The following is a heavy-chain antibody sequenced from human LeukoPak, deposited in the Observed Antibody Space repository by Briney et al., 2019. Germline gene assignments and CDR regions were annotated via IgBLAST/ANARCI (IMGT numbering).Heavy chain of an antibody. J-gene: IGHJ4*02. CDR3: VRIPAAGINY. D-gene: IGHD6-13*01. CDR1: GYTFTGYY. Sequence: EASVKVSCKASGYTFTGYYMHWVRQAPGQGLEWMGWINPNSGGTNYAQKFQGRVTMTRDTSIGTAYMELSRLRSDDTAVYYCVRIPAAGINYWGQGTLVTVSS. V-gene: IGHV1-2*02. CDR2: INPNSGGT.